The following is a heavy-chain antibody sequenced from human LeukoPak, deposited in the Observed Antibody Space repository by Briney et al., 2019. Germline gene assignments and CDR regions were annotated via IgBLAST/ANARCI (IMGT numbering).Heavy chain of an antibody. V-gene: IGHV4-39*07. D-gene: IGHD3-3*01. Sequence: SETLSLTCSVSGGSIGSSSSYWGWIRQPPGKGLEWIGNIYYTGSTYYNPSLKSRVSISVDMSKNQFSLKLTSVTAADTAVYYCAREGGFYRPLDYSGQGTLVTVSS. CDR1: GGSIGSSSSY. CDR2: IYYTGST. CDR3: AREGGFYRPLDY. J-gene: IGHJ4*02.